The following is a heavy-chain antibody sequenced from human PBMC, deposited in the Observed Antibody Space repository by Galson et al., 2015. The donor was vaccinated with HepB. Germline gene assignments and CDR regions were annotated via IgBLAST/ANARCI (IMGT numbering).Heavy chain of an antibody. CDR1: FSSYA. D-gene: IGHD4-17*01. CDR3: ARTTVTTRSPGFDP. CDR2: IIPILGIA. V-gene: IGHV1-69*04. Sequence: FSSYAISWVRQAPGQGLEWMGRIIPILGIANYAQKFQGRVTITADKSTSTAYMELSSLRSEDTAVYYCARTTVTTRSPGFDPWGQGTLVTVSS. J-gene: IGHJ5*02.